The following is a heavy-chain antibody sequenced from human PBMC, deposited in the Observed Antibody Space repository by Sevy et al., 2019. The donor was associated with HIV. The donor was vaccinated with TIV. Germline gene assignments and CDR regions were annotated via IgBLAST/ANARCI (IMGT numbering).Heavy chain of an antibody. CDR1: GFTFSSYA. Sequence: GGSLRLSCSASGFTFSSYAMHWVRQAPGKGLEYVSAISSNGGSTYYADSVKGRFTISRNNSKNTLYLQMSRLRAEDTAVYYCVKDGGGPAAMVRGVSAFDIWGQGTMVTVSS. V-gene: IGHV3-64D*06. J-gene: IGHJ3*02. CDR2: ISSNGGST. CDR3: VKDGGGPAAMVRGVSAFDI. D-gene: IGHD3-10*01.